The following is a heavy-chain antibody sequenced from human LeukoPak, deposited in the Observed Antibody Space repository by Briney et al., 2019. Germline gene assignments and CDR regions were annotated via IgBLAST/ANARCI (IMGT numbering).Heavy chain of an antibody. D-gene: IGHD3-22*01. Sequence: GASVKVSCKASGYTFTRYYMHWVRQAPGQGLEWMGWINPNSGGTNYAQKFQGRVTMTRDMSISTAYMELSRLRSDDTAVYYCARSGSSGYPGYGYWGQGTLVTVSS. CDR1: GYTFTRYY. CDR3: ARSGSSGYPGYGY. J-gene: IGHJ4*02. V-gene: IGHV1-2*02. CDR2: INPNSGGT.